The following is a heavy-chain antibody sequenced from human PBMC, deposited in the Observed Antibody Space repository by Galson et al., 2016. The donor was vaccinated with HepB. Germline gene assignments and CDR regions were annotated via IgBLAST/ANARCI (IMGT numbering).Heavy chain of an antibody. V-gene: IGHV3-30-3*01. CDR2: ISYDGSNK. J-gene: IGHJ4*02. Sequence: SLRLSCAVSGFTFSSDAMHWVRQAPGKGLEWVAVISYDGSNKYHADSVKGRFTISRDNSKNTLYLQMNSLRGEDTAVYYCARDAFNWNGNPEDYWGQGTLVTVSS. CDR1: GFTFSSDA. D-gene: IGHD1-1*01. CDR3: ARDAFNWNGNPEDY.